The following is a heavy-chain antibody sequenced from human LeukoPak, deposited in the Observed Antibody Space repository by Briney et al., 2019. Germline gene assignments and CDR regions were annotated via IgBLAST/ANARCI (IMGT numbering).Heavy chain of an antibody. CDR2: ISGSGGST. V-gene: IGHV3-23*01. CDR3: AKDLLVGVIPYYFDY. D-gene: IGHD2-15*01. CDR1: GFTFTSYG. J-gene: IGHJ4*02. Sequence: GGSLRLSCAASGFTFTSYGMSWVRQAPGKGLEWVSGISGSGGSTYYADSVKGRFTISRDNSKNTLYLQMNSLRAEDTAVYYCAKDLLVGVIPYYFDYWGQGTLVTVSS.